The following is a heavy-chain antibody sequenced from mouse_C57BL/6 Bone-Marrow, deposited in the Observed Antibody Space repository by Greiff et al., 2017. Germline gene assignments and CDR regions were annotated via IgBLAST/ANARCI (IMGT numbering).Heavy chain of an antibody. J-gene: IGHJ2*01. CDR1: GFNIKDDY. Sequence: VHVKQSGAELVRPGASVKLSCTASGFNIKDDYMHWVKQRPEQGLEWIGWIYPENGDTEYASKFQGKATITADTSSNTAYLQLSSLTSEDTAVYYCTTRITTVVAPFDYWGQGTTLTVSS. CDR2: IYPENGDT. D-gene: IGHD1-1*01. CDR3: TTRITTVVAPFDY. V-gene: IGHV14-4*01.